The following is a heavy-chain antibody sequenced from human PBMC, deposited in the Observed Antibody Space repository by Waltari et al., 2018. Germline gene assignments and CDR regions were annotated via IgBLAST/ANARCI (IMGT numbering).Heavy chain of an antibody. CDR1: GGTFSSYA. V-gene: IGHV1-69*09. Sequence: QVQLVQSGAEVKKPGSSVKVSCKASGGTFSSYAISWVRQAPGQGLEWMGRIIPILGIANYAQKFQGRVTITADKSTSTAYMELSSLRSEDTAVYYCARDSPPSPGKRYYFDYWGQGTLVTVSS. J-gene: IGHJ4*02. CDR2: IIPILGIA. D-gene: IGHD1-26*01. CDR3: ARDSPPSPGKRYYFDY.